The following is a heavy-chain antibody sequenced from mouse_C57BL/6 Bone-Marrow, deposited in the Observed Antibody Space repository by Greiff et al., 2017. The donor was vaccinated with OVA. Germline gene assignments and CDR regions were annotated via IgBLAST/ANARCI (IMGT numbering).Heavy chain of an antibody. J-gene: IGHJ1*03. CDR1: GYSITSDY. CDR2: ISYSGST. D-gene: IGHD1-1*01. V-gene: IGHV3-8*01. CDR3: ARYSTTVVATRYFDV. Sequence: DVQLQESGPGLAKPSQTLSLTCSVTGYSITSDYWNWIREFPGNKLEYMGYISYSGSTYYNPSLKSRISITRDTSKNQYYLQLNSVTTEDTATYYCARYSTTVVATRYFDVWGTGTTVTVSS.